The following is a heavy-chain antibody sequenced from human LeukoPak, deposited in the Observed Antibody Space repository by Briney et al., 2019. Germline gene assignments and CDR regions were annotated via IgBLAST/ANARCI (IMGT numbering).Heavy chain of an antibody. J-gene: IGHJ5*02. Sequence: TFSAFYMSWVRQSPGKGLEWIGTIYYSGNTFYSPSLKSRVTISIDTSKNQFSLKLSSVTAADTALYYCARHPSFDWFGPWGQGTLVTVSS. CDR3: ARHPSFDWFGP. CDR2: IYYSGNT. D-gene: IGHD3-3*01. CDR1: TFSAFY. V-gene: IGHV4-39*01.